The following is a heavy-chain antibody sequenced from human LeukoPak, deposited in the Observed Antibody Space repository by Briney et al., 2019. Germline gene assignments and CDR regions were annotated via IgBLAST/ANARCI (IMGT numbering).Heavy chain of an antibody. D-gene: IGHD3-22*01. CDR1: GFTVSSNY. V-gene: IGHV3-53*01. Sequence: PGGSLRLSCAASGFTVSSNYMSWVRQAPGKGLEWVSVIYSGGSTYYADSVQGRFTISSDNYKNKMYLQMNSLRAEDTAVYYCARDGYYDSSGYEGDYWGQGTLVTVSS. CDR3: ARDGYYDSSGYEGDY. J-gene: IGHJ4*02. CDR2: IYSGGST.